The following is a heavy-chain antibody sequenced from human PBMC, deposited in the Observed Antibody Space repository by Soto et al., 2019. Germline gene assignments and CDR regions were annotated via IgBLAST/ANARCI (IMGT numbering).Heavy chain of an antibody. CDR3: VRAPVFGGQDYWYFDL. D-gene: IGHD3-10*01. CDR1: GFTFSSYG. CDR2: IWYDGSNQ. J-gene: IGHJ2*01. V-gene: IGHV3-33*01. Sequence: QVQLVESGGGVVQPGRSLRLSCGASGFTFSSYGMHWVRQAPGKGLEWVAVIWYDGSNQYYADSVKGRFTISRDNSKNRRDLQMSSLRAEDTAVYYCVRAPVFGGQDYWYFDLWGRGTLVTVSS.